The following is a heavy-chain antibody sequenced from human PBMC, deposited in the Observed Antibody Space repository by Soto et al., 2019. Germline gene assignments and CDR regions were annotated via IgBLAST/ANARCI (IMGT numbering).Heavy chain of an antibody. J-gene: IGHJ4*02. V-gene: IGHV1-69*02. CDR3: ASLATADTLDY. CDR2: IIPILGIA. CDR1: GGTFSSYT. Sequence: QVQLVQSGAEVKKPGSSVKVSCRASGGTFSSYTSSWVRQAAGQGLEWMGRIIPILGIANYAPKFQGRVTITADKSTGTAYMELSSLRSEDTAVYYWASLATADTLDYWGQGTLVTVSS. D-gene: IGHD6-13*01.